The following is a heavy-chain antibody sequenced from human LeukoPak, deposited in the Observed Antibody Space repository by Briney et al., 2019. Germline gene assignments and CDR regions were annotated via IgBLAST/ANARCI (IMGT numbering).Heavy chain of an antibody. CDR3: ARDRAAGFDP. V-gene: IGHV4-59*01. J-gene: IGHJ5*02. CDR1: GGSISSYY. CDR2: IYYSGST. D-gene: IGHD6-13*01. Sequence: SETLSLTCTVSGGSISSYYWSWIRQPPGKGLEWIGYIYYSGSTNYNPSLKSRVTISVDTSKNQFSLKLSSVTAADTAVYYCARDRAAGFDPWGQGTLVSVSS.